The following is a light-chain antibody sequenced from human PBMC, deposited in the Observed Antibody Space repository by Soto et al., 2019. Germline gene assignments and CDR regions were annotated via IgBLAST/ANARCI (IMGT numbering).Light chain of an antibody. CDR3: QAWDSSTYV. CDR2: QDS. V-gene: IGLV3-1*01. CDR1: RLGDKY. J-gene: IGLJ1*01. Sequence: SYELTQPPSVSVSPGQTASITCSGDRLGDKYVCWYQQKPGQSPVLVIYQDSKRPSGIPERFSGSNSGNTATLTISGTQAMDESDYYCQAWDSSTYVFGTGTKVTVL.